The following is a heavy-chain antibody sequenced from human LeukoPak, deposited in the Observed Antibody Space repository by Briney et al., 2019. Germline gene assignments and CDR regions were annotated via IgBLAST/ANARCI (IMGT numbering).Heavy chain of an antibody. CDR3: ARDAGPRGYSYGYDY. V-gene: IGHV3-9*01. J-gene: IGHJ4*02. CDR1: GFTFDDYA. CDR2: ISWNSGTI. D-gene: IGHD5-18*01. Sequence: GGSLRLSCAASGFTFDDYAMHWVRQAPGKGLEWVSSISWNSGTIRYADSVKGRFTISRDNAKNSLYLQMNSLRAEDTAVYYCARDAGPRGYSYGYDYWGQGTLVTVSS.